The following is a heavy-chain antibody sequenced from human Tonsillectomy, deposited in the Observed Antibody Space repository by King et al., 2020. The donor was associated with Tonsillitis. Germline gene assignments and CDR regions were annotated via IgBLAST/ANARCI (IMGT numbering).Heavy chain of an antibody. CDR2: IRSKAYGGTT. CDR1: GFTFGDYA. J-gene: IGHJ6*02. Sequence: VQLVESGGGLVKPGRSLRLSCTASGFTFGDYAMSWFRQAPGKGLEWVGFIRSKAYGGTTEYAASVKGRLTISRDDSKSIAYLQMKSLKTEDTAVYYCTRDEIPRYYYYDKDVWGQGTTVTVSS. CDR3: TRDEIPRYYYYDKDV. D-gene: IGHD5-24*01. V-gene: IGHV3-49*05.